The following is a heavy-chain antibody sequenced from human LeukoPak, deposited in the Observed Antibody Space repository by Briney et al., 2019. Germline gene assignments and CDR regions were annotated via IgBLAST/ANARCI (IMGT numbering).Heavy chain of an antibody. V-gene: IGHV5-51*01. Sequence: GESLKISCKGFGYSFTSYWIGWVRQMPGKGLEWMGIIYPGDSDTRYNPSFQGQVTISADKSISTAYLQRSSLKASDTAMYYCARLSSGWCFNYWGQGTLVTVSS. CDR2: IYPGDSDT. D-gene: IGHD6-19*01. CDR1: GYSFTSYW. J-gene: IGHJ4*02. CDR3: ARLSSGWCFNY.